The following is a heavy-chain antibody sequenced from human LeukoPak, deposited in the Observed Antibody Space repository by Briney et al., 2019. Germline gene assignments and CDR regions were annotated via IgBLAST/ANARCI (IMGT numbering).Heavy chain of an antibody. Sequence: GGSLRLSCAASGFTFSSYSMNWVRQASGKGLEWVSSISSSSSYIYYADSVKGRFTISRDNSKNTLYLQMNSLRAEDTAVYYCARDGPSYGDYFSNYYYYGMDVWGQGTTVTVSS. D-gene: IGHD4-17*01. CDR3: ARDGPSYGDYFSNYYYYGMDV. J-gene: IGHJ6*02. CDR1: GFTFSSYS. CDR2: ISSSSSYI. V-gene: IGHV3-21*04.